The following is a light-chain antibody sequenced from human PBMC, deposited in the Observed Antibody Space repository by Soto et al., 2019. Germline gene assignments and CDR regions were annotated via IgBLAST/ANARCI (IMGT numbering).Light chain of an antibody. CDR1: ESVSDNQ. CDR2: GAS. Sequence: EVMLTQSPGTLSLSPGERGTLSCRASESVSDNQLAWYQLRPGQAPRLLIYGASRRATGIPDRFSGSGSGKDFTLTISRLEPDDFAEYYCQQYGRSLYTFGQGTKVEIK. V-gene: IGKV3-20*01. CDR3: QQYGRSLYT. J-gene: IGKJ2*01.